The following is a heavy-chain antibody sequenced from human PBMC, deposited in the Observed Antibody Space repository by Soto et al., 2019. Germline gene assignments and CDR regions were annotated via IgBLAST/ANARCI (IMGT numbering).Heavy chain of an antibody. CDR1: GYTLTRHY. J-gene: IGHJ6*02. CDR2: INPNSGGT. CDR3: ARVNEAYYYYYGMDV. Sequence: GGPVEGSCKGSGYTLTRHYIHLVGQGPRQGLEWMGWINPNSGGTNYAQTFRGRVTMTRDTSISTAYMELSGLISDDTAVYYCARVNEAYYYYYGMDVCGQGTTVTVSS. V-gene: IGHV1-2*02. D-gene: IGHD1-1*01.